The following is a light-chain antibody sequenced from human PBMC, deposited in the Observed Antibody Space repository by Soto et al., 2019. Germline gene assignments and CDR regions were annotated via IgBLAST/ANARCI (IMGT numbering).Light chain of an antibody. V-gene: IGKV3-15*01. CDR1: QSVGSR. Sequence: DTARTKCPVTLSVSPGERATLSCRASQSVGSRLAWYQQKPGQAPRLLIYGASNRATGIPARFTGSGSGTEFTLTISSLQSEDFAFYYCQQYNDWPRTFGLGTKVDIK. CDR2: GAS. J-gene: IGKJ1*01. CDR3: QQYNDWPRT.